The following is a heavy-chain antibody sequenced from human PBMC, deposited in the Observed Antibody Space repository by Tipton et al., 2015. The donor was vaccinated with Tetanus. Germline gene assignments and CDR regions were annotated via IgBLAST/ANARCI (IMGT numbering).Heavy chain of an antibody. CDR3: ARLREILSRSGGAFGY. CDR2: ISYTGRT. J-gene: IGHJ4*02. D-gene: IGHD3-10*01. Sequence: TLSLTCIVSGGSMSGSGHYGAWVRQSPGQGLEWIGSISYTGRTYYSPSLKSRVTMSVDTSKKDFSVRLGSVTAADTAVYYCARLREILSRSGGAFGYWGQGILVTVSS. CDR1: GGSMSGSGHY. V-gene: IGHV4-39*02.